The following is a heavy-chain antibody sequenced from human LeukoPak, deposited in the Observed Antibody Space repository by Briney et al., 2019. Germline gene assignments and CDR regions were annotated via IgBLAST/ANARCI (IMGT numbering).Heavy chain of an antibody. V-gene: IGHV4-39*01. D-gene: IGHD3-10*01. CDR2: IYYSGST. J-gene: IGHJ4*02. Sequence: SETLSLTCTVSGGSISSSSYYWGWIRQPPGNGLEWIGSIYYSGSTHYNPSLKSRVTISVDTSKNQFSLKLSSVTAADTAVYYCATYPDYGSGSYYKNPPEIDYWGQGTLVTVSS. CDR3: ATYPDYGSGSYYKNPPEIDY. CDR1: GGSISSSSYY.